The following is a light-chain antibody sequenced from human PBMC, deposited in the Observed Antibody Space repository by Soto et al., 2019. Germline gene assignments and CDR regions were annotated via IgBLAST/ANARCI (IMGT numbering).Light chain of an antibody. Sequence: EVVMTQSPASLSLSPGERATLSCRASQSISSYLAWYQQKPGQAPRLLIYDASNRATGIPDRFSGSGSGTDFTLTISSLEPEDFAVYYCQQRVNWPPLTFGGGTKVEI. J-gene: IGKJ4*01. V-gene: IGKV3-11*01. CDR3: QQRVNWPPLT. CDR1: QSISSY. CDR2: DAS.